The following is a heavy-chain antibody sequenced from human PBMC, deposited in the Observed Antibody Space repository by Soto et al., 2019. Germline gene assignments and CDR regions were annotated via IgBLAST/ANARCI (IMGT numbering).Heavy chain of an antibody. V-gene: IGHV4-34*01. CDR3: ARGSLRYFDWLLPIGY. CDR2: INHSGST. CDR1: GGSFSGYY. Sequence: SETLSLTCAVYGGSFSGYYWSWIRQPPGKGLEWIGEINHSGSTNYNPSLKSRVTISVDTSKNQFSLKLSSVTAADTALYYCARGSLRYFDWLLPIGYWGQGTLVTVSS. J-gene: IGHJ4*02. D-gene: IGHD3-9*01.